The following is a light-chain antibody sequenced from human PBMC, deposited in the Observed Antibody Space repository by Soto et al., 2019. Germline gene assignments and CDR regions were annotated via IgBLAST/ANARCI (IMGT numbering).Light chain of an antibody. J-gene: IGLJ2*01. CDR3: CSYAGSSTFGVV. CDR2: EGS. V-gene: IGLV2-23*03. Sequence: QSALTQPASVSGSPGQSITISCTGTSSDVGSYNLVSWYQQHPGKAPKLMIYEGSKRPSGVSNRFSGSKSGNTASLTISGLQAEGEADYYCCSYAGSSTFGVVFGGGTKLTVL. CDR1: SSDVGSYNL.